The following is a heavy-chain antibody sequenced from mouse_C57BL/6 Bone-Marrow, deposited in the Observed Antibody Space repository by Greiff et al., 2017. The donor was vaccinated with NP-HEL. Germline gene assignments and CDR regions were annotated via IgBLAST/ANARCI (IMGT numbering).Heavy chain of an antibody. CDR1: GFSFNTYA. CDR2: IRSKSNNYAT. Sequence: EVQLVESGGGLVQPKGSLKLSCAASGFSFNTYAMNWVRQAPGKGLEWVARIRSKSNNYATYYADSVKDRFTISRDDSESMLYLQMNNLKTEDTAMYYCERDYGSRAWFAYWGQGTLVTVSA. D-gene: IGHD1-1*01. J-gene: IGHJ3*01. V-gene: IGHV10-1*01. CDR3: ERDYGSRAWFAY.